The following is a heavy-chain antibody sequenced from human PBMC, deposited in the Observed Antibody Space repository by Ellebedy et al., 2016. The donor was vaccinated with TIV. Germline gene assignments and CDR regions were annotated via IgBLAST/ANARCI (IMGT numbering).Heavy chain of an antibody. J-gene: IGHJ3*02. V-gene: IGHV4-59*01. CDR2: IYYSGST. CDR3: ARDQGYSGSYPLGYGAFDI. Sequence: MPSETLSLTCTVSGGSISSYYWSWIRQPPGKGLEWIGYIYYSGSTNYNPSLKSRVTISVDTSKNQFSLKLSSVTAADTAVYYCARDQGYSGSYPLGYGAFDIWGQGTMVTVSS. CDR1: GGSISSYY. D-gene: IGHD1-26*01.